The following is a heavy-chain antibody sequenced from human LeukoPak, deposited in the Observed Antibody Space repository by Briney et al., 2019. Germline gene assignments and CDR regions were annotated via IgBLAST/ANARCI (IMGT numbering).Heavy chain of an antibody. J-gene: IGHJ6*03. V-gene: IGHV3-21*01. CDR2: ISSSSSYI. D-gene: IGHD6-13*01. CDR1: GFTFSSYS. Sequence: PGGSLRLSCAASGFTFSSYSMNWVRQAPGKGLEWVSFISSSSSYIYYADSVKGRFTISRDNAKNSLYLQMNSLRAEDTAVYYCARGNDSSSWYVIGYYYCMDVWGKGTTVTVSS. CDR3: ARGNDSSSWYVIGYYYCMDV.